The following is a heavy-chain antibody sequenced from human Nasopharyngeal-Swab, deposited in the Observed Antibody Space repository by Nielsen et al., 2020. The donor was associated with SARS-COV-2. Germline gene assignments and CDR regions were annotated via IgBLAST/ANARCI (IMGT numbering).Heavy chain of an antibody. V-gene: IGHV1-2*06. Sequence: WVRQATGQGLDWMGRINPNSGGTNYAQKFQGRVTMTRETSNSTAYMELSRLRYDDTAVYYCERPYVSRGYYYEDAFDIWGQGTMVTVSS. D-gene: IGHD3-22*01. CDR3: ERPYVSRGYYYEDAFDI. CDR2: INPNSGGT. J-gene: IGHJ3*02.